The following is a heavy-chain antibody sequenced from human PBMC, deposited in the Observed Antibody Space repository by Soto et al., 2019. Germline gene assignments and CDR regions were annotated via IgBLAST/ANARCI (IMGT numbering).Heavy chain of an antibody. D-gene: IGHD5-12*01. CDR3: ARMATIGYYYMDV. J-gene: IGHJ6*03. CDR1: GYTFTSYY. CDR2: INPSGGST. V-gene: IGHV1-46*03. Sequence: ASVKVSCKASGYTFTSYYMHWVRQAPGQGLEWMGIINPSGGSTSYAQKFQGRVTMTRDTSTSTVYMELSSLRSEDTAVYYCARMATIGYYYMDVWGKGTTVTVS.